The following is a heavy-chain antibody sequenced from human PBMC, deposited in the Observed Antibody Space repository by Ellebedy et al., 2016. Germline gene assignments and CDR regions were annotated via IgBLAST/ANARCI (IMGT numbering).Heavy chain of an antibody. CDR3: RQGHYANY. Sequence: GGSLRLXXATSGFSFSNYFMTWIRRAPGKGLEWVSTMRGDGAKTHLADSVKGRFTMSRDIPKNTVYLQMNRLRAEDTAVYYCRQGHYANYWGQGTLVTVPS. D-gene: IGHD4-17*01. V-gene: IGHV3-23*01. CDR2: MRGDGAKT. CDR1: GFSFSNYF. J-gene: IGHJ4*02.